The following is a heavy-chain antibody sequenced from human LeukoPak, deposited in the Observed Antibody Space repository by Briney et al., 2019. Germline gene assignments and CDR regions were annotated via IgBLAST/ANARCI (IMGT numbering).Heavy chain of an antibody. V-gene: IGHV4-59*01. J-gene: IGHJ4*02. D-gene: IGHD3/OR15-3a*01. CDR2: IYYSGST. CDR1: GGSISTYY. Sequence: SETLSLTCTVPGGSISTYYWSWIRQPPGKGLEWIGYIYYSGSTNYNPSLKSRVTISVDTSKNQFSLKLSSVTAADTAVYYCARSHSVWTSFDYWGQGTLVTVSS. CDR3: ARSHSVWTSFDY.